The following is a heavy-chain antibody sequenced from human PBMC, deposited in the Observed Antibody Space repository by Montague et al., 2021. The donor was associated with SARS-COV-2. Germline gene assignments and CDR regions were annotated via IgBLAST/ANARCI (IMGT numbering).Heavy chain of an antibody. Sequence: SETLSLTCSGSGSYVSGVYWNWIRQSPSKRREWIGRIYYSGSSNFNPSLKRRLSVSIDTSKNQFSLTLRSVTAADTAIYFCARDPRGGTGYLDSWGQGILVAVSS. V-gene: IGHV4-59*02. CDR1: GSYVSGVY. CDR3: ARDPRGGTGYLDS. J-gene: IGHJ5*01. D-gene: IGHD6-25*01. CDR2: IYYSGSS.